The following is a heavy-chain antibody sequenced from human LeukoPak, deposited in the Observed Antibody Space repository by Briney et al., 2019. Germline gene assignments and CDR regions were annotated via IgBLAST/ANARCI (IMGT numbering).Heavy chain of an antibody. J-gene: IGHJ6*03. CDR3: ARDPRYWGGDCYSRGGGDYYYYYYMDV. Sequence: ASVKVSCKASGYTFNDHSIHWVRQAPGQGLEWMGIINPSGGSTSYAQKFQGRVTMTRDMSTSTVYMELSSLRSEDTAVYYGARDPRYWGGDCYSRGGGDYYYYYYMDVWGKGTTVTVSS. CDR2: INPSGGST. CDR1: GYTFNDHS. V-gene: IGHV1-46*02. D-gene: IGHD2-21*02.